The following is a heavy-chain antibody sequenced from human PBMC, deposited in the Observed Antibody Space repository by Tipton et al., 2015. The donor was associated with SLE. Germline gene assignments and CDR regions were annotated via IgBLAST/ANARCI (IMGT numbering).Heavy chain of an antibody. CDR3: ARDRDSYGHSDY. CDR1: GGSITSSNYY. Sequence: TLSLTCSVSGGSITSSNYYWNWIRQPAGKGLQWIGRIHSHGTTDYNLSLKSRVTLSIDTSKNHFSLKLSSVTAADTAVYFCARDRDSYGHSDYWGRGTLVAVSS. CDR2: IHSHGTT. V-gene: IGHV4-61*02. D-gene: IGHD5-18*01. J-gene: IGHJ4*02.